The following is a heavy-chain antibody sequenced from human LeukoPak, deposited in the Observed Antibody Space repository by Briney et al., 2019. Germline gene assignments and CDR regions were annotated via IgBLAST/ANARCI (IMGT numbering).Heavy chain of an antibody. CDR2: INHSGST. D-gene: IGHD3-10*01. CDR1: GGSFSGYH. V-gene: IGHV4-34*01. CDR3: ARPYYYGSGSYGS. Sequence: PSETLSLTCAVYGGSFSGYHWSWIRQPPGKGLEWIGEINHSGSTNYNPSLKSRVTISVDTSKNQFSLKLSSVTAADTAVYYCARPYYYGSGSYGSWGQGTLVTVSS. J-gene: IGHJ5*02.